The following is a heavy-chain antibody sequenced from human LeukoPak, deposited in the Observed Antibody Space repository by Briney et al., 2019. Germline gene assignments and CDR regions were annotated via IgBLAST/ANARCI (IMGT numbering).Heavy chain of an antibody. V-gene: IGHV4-39*07. D-gene: IGHD4-17*01. CDR1: GGSISSGGYY. J-gene: IGHJ4*02. CDR3: ARGVTGTVTTSGEFDY. Sequence: SSETLSLTCTVSGGSISSGGYYWSWIRQPPGKGLEWIGEINHSGSTNYNPSLKSRVTISVDTSKNQFSLKLSSVTAADTAVYYCARGVTGTVTTSGEFDYWGQGTLVTVSS. CDR2: INHSGST.